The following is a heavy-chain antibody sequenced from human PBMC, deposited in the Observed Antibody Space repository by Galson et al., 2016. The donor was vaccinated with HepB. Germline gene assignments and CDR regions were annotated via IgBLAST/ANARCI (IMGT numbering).Heavy chain of an antibody. D-gene: IGHD1-26*01. V-gene: IGHV4/OR15-8*01. J-gene: IGHJ4*02. Sequence: SWVRQAPGKGLEWIGEIYETGTANHNPPLPRRLTMSVDKSKNQFSLNLSDVTAADTAICYCARVTLGPTRAKFASWGQGTLGTVSS. CDR3: ARVTLGPTRAKFAS. CDR2: IYETGTA.